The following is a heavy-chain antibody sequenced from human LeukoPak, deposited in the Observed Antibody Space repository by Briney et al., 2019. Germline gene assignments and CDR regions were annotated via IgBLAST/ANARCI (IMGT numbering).Heavy chain of an antibody. J-gene: IGHJ5*02. Sequence: GASVKVSCKASGGTFSSYAISWVRQAPGQGLEWMGGIIPIFGTANYAQKFQGRVTITTDESTSTPYMELSSLRSEDTAVYYCARVIKMVRGVIGWLDPWGQGTLVTVSS. CDR3: ARVIKMVRGVIGWLDP. CDR2: IIPIFGTA. CDR1: GGTFSSYA. V-gene: IGHV1-69*05. D-gene: IGHD3-10*01.